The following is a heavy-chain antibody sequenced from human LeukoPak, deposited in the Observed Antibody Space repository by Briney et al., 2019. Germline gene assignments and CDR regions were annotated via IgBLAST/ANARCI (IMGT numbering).Heavy chain of an antibody. J-gene: IGHJ4*02. Sequence: GGSLRLSCAASGFTFSSYSMNWVRQAPGKGLEWVSSISSSSSYIYYADSVKGRFTISRDNAKNSLYLQMNSLRAEDTAVYYCARSFLGRVLYCAYWGQGTLVTVSS. CDR2: ISSSSSYI. V-gene: IGHV3-21*01. D-gene: IGHD3/OR15-3a*01. CDR3: ARSFLGRVLYCAY. CDR1: GFTFSSYS.